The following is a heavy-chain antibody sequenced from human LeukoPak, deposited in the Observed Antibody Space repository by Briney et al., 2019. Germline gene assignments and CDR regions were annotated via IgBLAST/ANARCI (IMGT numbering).Heavy chain of an antibody. V-gene: IGHV4-30-4*08. D-gene: IGHD4-11*01. CDR3: ARFDYSNYVLFDY. CDR2: IYYSGTT. CDR1: GGSFSSGSYY. Sequence: SETLSLTCTVSGGSFSSGSYYWSWIRQPPGKGLEWTAYIYYSGTTYYNPSLKSRVTISVDTSKNQFSLKLSSVTAADTAVYYCARFDYSNYVLFDYWGQGTLVTVSS. J-gene: IGHJ4*02.